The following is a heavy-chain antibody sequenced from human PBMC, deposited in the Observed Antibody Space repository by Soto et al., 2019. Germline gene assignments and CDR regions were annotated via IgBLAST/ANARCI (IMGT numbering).Heavy chain of an antibody. Sequence: QVQLVQSGAEVKKPGSSVKVSCKATGGTLNSNAISWERQAPGQGLEWMGGIVPMAGTTKYAPKFQGRVTITGDESTSTAYMEVNNLRSDDTAVYYCARKGFSGSYLSDWGQGTLVTVSS. CDR2: IVPMAGTT. CDR1: GGTLNSNA. D-gene: IGHD1-26*01. CDR3: ARKGFSGSYLSD. V-gene: IGHV1-69*01. J-gene: IGHJ4*02.